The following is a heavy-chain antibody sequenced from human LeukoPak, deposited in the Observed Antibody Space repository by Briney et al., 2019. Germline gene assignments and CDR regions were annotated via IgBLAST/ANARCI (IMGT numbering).Heavy chain of an antibody. CDR2: IYYSGST. CDR3: ARWRDLAPGTRYYGMDV. Sequence: SETLSLTCTVSGGSISSYFWSWIRQTPGKGLEWIGYIYYSGSTDYNPSLKGRVTISVDTSKDQFSLKLTSMTAADTARYYCARWRDLAPGTRYYGMDVWGQGTTVTVSS. CDR1: GGSISSYF. D-gene: IGHD6-13*01. J-gene: IGHJ6*02. V-gene: IGHV4-59*01.